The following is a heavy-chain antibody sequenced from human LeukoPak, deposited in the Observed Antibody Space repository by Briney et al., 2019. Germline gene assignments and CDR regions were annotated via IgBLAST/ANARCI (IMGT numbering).Heavy chain of an antibody. CDR2: ISGSGGST. D-gene: IGHD6-13*01. CDR1: GFTLSSYA. CDR3: AKGFKQQLVRTALGY. J-gene: IGHJ4*02. V-gene: IGHV3-23*01. Sequence: GGSLRVSCAASGFTLSSYAMSWVRQAPGKGLEWVSAISGSGGSTYYADSVKGRFTISRDNSKNTLYLQMNSLRAEDTAVYYCAKGFKQQLVRTALGYWGQGTLVTVSS.